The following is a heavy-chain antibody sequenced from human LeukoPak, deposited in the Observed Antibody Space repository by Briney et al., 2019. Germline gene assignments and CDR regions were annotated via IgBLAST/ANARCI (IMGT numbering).Heavy chain of an antibody. CDR3: ARQGTHYSNYYMDV. Sequence: SETLSLTCTVSGGSIISYYWSWIRQPPGKGLEWIGYVYHSGTTNYNPSLESRVTISLDTSKNQFSLKLSSVTAADTAVYYCARQGTHYSNYYMDVWGKGTTVTVSS. CDR1: GGSIISYY. CDR2: VYHSGTT. V-gene: IGHV4-59*01. D-gene: IGHD4-11*01. J-gene: IGHJ6*03.